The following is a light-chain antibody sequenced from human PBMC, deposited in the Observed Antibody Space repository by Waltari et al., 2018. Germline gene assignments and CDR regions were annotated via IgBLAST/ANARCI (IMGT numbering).Light chain of an antibody. J-gene: IGLJ3*02. Sequence: QSVLTQPPSTSGTPGQTVTISCSGSSSHIGTNTVTWYQQFPGTAPKVLVFANYPRPSGVPDRFSASKSGTSASLVISGLQSEDEGDYFCAAWDDSLIGRVFGGGTTLTVL. V-gene: IGLV1-44*01. CDR1: SSHIGTNT. CDR2: ANY. CDR3: AAWDDSLIGRV.